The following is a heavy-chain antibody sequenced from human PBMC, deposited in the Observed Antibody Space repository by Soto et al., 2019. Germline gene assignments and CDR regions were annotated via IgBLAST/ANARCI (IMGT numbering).Heavy chain of an antibody. CDR3: GRLAVAGQAAYFDY. D-gene: IGHD6-19*01. CDR2: VYYSGST. CDR1: GGSISGYY. V-gene: IGHV4-59*08. J-gene: IGHJ4*02. Sequence: PSETLSLTCTVSGGSISGYYWSWIRQPPGKGLEWIGFVYYSGSTNYNPSLKSRVTISVDTSKNQFSLKPSSVTAADTAVYYCGRLAVAGQAAYFDYWGQGTLVTVSS.